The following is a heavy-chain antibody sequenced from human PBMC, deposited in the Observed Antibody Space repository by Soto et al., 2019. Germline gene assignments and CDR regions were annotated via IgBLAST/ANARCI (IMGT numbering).Heavy chain of an antibody. V-gene: IGHV3-74*01. CDR3: ARGGVEPFDY. CDR2: ISDYGRV. Sequence: PGGSLRLSCAASGFTFRNYWMHWVRQAPGKGLVWVSRISDYGRVNYADSVRGRFTISRDDAESELHLQMENLRAEDTAVYYCARGGVEPFDYWGQGVLVTVSS. D-gene: IGHD3-10*01. CDR1: GFTFRNYW. J-gene: IGHJ4*02.